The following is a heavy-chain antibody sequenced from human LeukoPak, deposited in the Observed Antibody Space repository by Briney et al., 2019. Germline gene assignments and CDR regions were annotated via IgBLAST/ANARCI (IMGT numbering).Heavy chain of an antibody. D-gene: IGHD2-2*01. Sequence: SGGSLRLSCAASGFTFRSYAMSWVRQAPGKGLEWVSGISGSGGSPYHADSVKGRFTISRDNSKNTLLLQMNSLRAEDTAVYYCVRERYCSGTSCFELGYWGQGTLVTVSS. CDR1: GFTFRSYA. CDR2: ISGSGGSP. CDR3: VRERYCSGTSCFELGY. J-gene: IGHJ4*02. V-gene: IGHV3-23*01.